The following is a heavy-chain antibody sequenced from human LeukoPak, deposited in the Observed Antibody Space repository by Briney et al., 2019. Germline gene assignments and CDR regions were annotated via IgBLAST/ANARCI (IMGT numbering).Heavy chain of an antibody. Sequence: PSETLSLTCAVYGGSFSGYYWSWIRQPPGKGLEWIGEINHSGSTNYNPSLKSRVTISVDTSKNQFSLKLSSVTAADTAVYYCARVGYIVVVMGKNSFDPWGQGTLVTVSS. CDR1: GGSFSGYY. CDR2: INHSGST. D-gene: IGHD2-21*01. J-gene: IGHJ5*02. V-gene: IGHV4-34*01. CDR3: ARVGYIVVVMGKNSFDP.